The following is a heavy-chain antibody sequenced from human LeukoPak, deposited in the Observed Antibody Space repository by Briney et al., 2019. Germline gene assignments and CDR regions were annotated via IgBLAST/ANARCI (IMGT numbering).Heavy chain of an antibody. Sequence: SETLSLTCTVSGGSISSGYYWGWIRQPPGKGLEWIGSIYHSGSTYYNPSLKSRVTISVDTSKNQFSLKLSSVTAADTAVYYCARDGGGAAAVLPLYYFDYWGQGTLVTVSS. CDR3: ARDGGGAAAVLPLYYFDY. D-gene: IGHD6-13*01. CDR2: IYHSGST. CDR1: GGSISSGYY. V-gene: IGHV4-38-2*02. J-gene: IGHJ4*02.